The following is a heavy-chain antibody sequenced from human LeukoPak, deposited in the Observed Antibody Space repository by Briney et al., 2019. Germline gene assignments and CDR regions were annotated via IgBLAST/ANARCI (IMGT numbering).Heavy chain of an antibody. Sequence: GGSLRLSCAASGFTFSSYEMNWVRQAPGKGLEWVSYISSSGSTIYYADSVKGRFTISRDNAKNSLYLQMNSLRAEDTAVYYCARATSTQIWSGLYYYYYCMDVWGKGTTVTVSS. V-gene: IGHV3-48*03. J-gene: IGHJ6*03. D-gene: IGHD3-3*01. CDR2: ISSSGSTI. CDR1: GFTFSSYE. CDR3: ARATSTQIWSGLYYYYYCMDV.